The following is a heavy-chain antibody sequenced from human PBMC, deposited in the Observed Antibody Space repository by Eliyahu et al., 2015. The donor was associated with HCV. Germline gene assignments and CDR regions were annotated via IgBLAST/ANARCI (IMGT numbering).Heavy chain of an antibody. J-gene: IGHJ6*02. Sequence: QSGAEVKKPGASVKVSCKASGYTFTSYGISWVRQAPGQGLEWMGWISAYNGNTNYAQKLQGRVTMTTDTSTSTAYMELRSLRSDDTAVYYCARALQGYMDSSGYSWSPYYYYGMDVWGQGTTVTVSS. V-gene: IGHV1-18*04. CDR3: ARALQGYMDSSGYSWSPYYYYGMDV. CDR2: ISAYNGNT. D-gene: IGHD3-22*01. CDR1: GYTFTSYG.